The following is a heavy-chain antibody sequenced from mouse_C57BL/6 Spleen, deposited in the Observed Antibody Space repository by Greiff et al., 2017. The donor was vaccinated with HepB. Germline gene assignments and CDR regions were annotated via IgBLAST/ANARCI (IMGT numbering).Heavy chain of an antibody. J-gene: IGHJ4*01. D-gene: IGHD2-1*01. V-gene: IGHV5-17*01. CDR3: ARGGNYVGNAMDY. Sequence: DVMLVESGGGLVKPGGSLKLSCAASGFTFSDYGMHWVRQAPEKGLEWVAYISSGSSTIYYADTVKGRFTISRDNAKNTLFLQMTSLRSEDTAMYYCARGGNYVGNAMDYWGQGTSVTVSS. CDR2: ISSGSSTI. CDR1: GFTFSDYG.